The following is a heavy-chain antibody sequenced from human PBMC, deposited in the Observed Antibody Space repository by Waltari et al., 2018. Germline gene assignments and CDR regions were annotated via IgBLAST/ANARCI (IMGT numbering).Heavy chain of an antibody. J-gene: IGHJ4*02. V-gene: IGHV3-7*01. Sequence: EVQLVESGGGLVKPGGSLRRSCAASGFTFSSYWMSWVRQAPGNGLEWVANIKQDVSENDYVYSVKGRFTISRDNAKNSLYLQMNSLRAEDTAVYYCASGSSSFDYWGQGTLVTVSS. CDR3: ASGSSSFDY. CDR1: GFTFSSYW. CDR2: IKQDVSEN. D-gene: IGHD2-15*01.